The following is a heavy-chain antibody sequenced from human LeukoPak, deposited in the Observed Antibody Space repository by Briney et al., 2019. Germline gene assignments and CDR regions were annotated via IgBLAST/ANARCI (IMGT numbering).Heavy chain of an antibody. CDR2: IYYSGST. D-gene: IGHD3-9*01. CDR3: AGPYYDILTGYHPLGY. J-gene: IGHJ4*02. CDR1: GGSISSYY. V-gene: IGHV4-59*08. Sequence: SETLSLTCTVSGGSISSYYWTWIRQPPGKGLDWIGYIYYSGSTNYNPSLKSRVTISVDTSKNQFSLKLSSVTAADTAVYYCAGPYYDILTGYHPLGYWGQGTLVTVSS.